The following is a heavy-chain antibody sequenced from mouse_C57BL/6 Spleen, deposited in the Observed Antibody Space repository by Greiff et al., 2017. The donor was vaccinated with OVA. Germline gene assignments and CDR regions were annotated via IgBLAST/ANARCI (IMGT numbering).Heavy chain of an antibody. D-gene: IGHD4-1*01. CDR1: GYTFTEYT. Sequence: VKVVESGAELVKPGASVKLSCKASGYTFTEYTIHWVKQRSGQGLEWIGWFYPGSGSIKYNEKFKDKATLPADKSSSTVYMELSRLTSEDSAVYVCARHESWDDYAMDYWGQGTSVTVSS. J-gene: IGHJ4*01. CDR2: FYPGSGSI. CDR3: ARHESWDDYAMDY. V-gene: IGHV1-62-2*01.